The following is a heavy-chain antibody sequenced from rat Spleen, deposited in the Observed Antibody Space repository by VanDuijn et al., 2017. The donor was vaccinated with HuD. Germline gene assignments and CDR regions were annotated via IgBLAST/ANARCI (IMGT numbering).Heavy chain of an antibody. CDR1: GFTFSDYY. J-gene: IGHJ2*01. D-gene: IGHD1-4*01. CDR3: ARHWYNSYFDY. Sequence: EVQLVESDGGLVQPGRSLKLSCAASGFTFSDYYMAWVRQAPSKGLEWVATISYDGGRISYRDSVMGRFHISSDNEKSSLYLQIDSLRSADTATYYCARHWYNSYFDYWGQGVMVTVSS. V-gene: IGHV5-29*01. CDR2: ISYDGGRI.